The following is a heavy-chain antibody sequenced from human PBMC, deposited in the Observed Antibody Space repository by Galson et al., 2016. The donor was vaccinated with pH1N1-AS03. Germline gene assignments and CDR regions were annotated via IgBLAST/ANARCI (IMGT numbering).Heavy chain of an antibody. D-gene: IGHD1-26*01. J-gene: IGHJ2*01. CDR2: IRYDGSHK. CDR3: AKEGPVGASPNWYLDL. CDR1: GFTFSSYG. Sequence: SLRLSCAASGFTFSSYGVHWVRQAPGKGLEWVAVIRYDGSHKYYADSVKGRFTISRDNSDNTVFLQVNNLKPDDAAVYYCAKEGPVGASPNWYLDLWGRGTLVTVSP. V-gene: IGHV3-30*02.